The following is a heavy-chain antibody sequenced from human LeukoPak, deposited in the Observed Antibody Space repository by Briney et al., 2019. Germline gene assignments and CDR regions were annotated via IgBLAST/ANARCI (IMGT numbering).Heavy chain of an antibody. CDR1: GGSISSSSYY. Sequence: WETLSLTCTVSGGSISSSSYYWGWIRQPPGKGLEWIGSIYYSGSTYYNPSLKSRVTISVDTSKNQFSLKLSSVTAADTAVYYCARTAQGGRSFDYWGQGTLVTVSS. V-gene: IGHV4-39*01. D-gene: IGHD3-16*01. CDR2: IYYSGST. J-gene: IGHJ4*02. CDR3: ARTAQGGRSFDY.